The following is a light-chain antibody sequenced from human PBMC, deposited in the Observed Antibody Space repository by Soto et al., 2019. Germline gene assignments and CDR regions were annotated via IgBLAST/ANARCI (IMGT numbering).Light chain of an antibody. CDR3: SSCAGRNNPV. CDR1: SSDVGGYNY. CDR2: EVS. J-gene: IGLJ2*01. Sequence: QSALTQPPSASGSPGQSVTISCTGTSSDVGGYNYVSWYQQHPGKAPKLMIYEVSKRPSGVPDRFSGSKSGNTASLTVSGLQAEDEADYFCSSCAGRNNPVFGGGTKLTVL. V-gene: IGLV2-8*01.